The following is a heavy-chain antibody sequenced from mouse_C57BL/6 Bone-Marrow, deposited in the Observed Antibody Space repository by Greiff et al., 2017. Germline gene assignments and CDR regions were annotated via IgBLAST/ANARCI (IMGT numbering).Heavy chain of an antibody. CDR2: IYPRSGNT. D-gene: IGHD1-1*01. Sequence: VQLQESGAELARPGASVKLSCKASGYTFTSYGISWVKQRTGQGLEWIGEIYPRSGNTYYNEKFKGKATLTADKSSSTAYMALRSLTSEDSAVYFCARGGFITTVVYFDYWGQGTTLTVSS. CDR1: GYTFTSYG. J-gene: IGHJ2*01. V-gene: IGHV1-81*01. CDR3: ARGGFITTVVYFDY.